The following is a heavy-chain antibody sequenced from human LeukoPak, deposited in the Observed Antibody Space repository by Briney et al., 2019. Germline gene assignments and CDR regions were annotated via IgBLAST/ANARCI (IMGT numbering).Heavy chain of an antibody. CDR3: ARDGDYGTGSYYRGCIDS. D-gene: IGHD3-10*01. CDR2: IHPRSGDT. CDR1: GYSFTAFY. V-gene: IGHV1-2*02. J-gene: IGHJ4*02. Sequence: ASVKVSCKASGYSFTAFYLHWVRQAPGQGLEWMGWIHPRSGDTTYAQKFQGRVTLTRDTSISIAYMDLSSLRSDDTAVYYCARDGDYGTGSYYRGCIDSWGQGTPVTVSP.